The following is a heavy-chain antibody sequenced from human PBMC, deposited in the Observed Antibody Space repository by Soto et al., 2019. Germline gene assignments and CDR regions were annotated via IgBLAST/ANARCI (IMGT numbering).Heavy chain of an antibody. CDR3: ARDRAQYGMDV. CDR2: TYYRTNWHN. V-gene: IGHV6-1*01. Sequence: QVQLQQSGPRLVKPSQTLSLTCAISGDSVSSKSGAWNWIRQSPSRGLEWLGRTYYRTNWHNDSAVSVRSRIIINPDTSKNHFSLQLHSVTPEDTAVYYCARDRAQYGMDVWGQGTTVTDSS. J-gene: IGHJ6*02. D-gene: IGHD3-10*01. CDR1: GDSVSSKSGA.